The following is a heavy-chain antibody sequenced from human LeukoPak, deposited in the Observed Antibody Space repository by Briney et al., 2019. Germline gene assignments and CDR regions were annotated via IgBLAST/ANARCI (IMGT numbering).Heavy chain of an antibody. Sequence: SETLSLTCTVSGGSIISYYWSWIRQPPGKGLEWIGNIYYSGSTNYNPSLKSRVTISVDTSKNQFSLKLSSVTAADTAVYYCAGTYYYDSSGYYHYSLWGQGTLVTVSS. CDR2: IYYSGST. V-gene: IGHV4-59*01. CDR3: AGTYYYDSSGYYHYSL. CDR1: GGSIISYY. J-gene: IGHJ4*02. D-gene: IGHD3-22*01.